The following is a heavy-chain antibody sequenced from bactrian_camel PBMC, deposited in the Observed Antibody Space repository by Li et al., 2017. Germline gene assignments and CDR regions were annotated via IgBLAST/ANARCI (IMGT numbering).Heavy chain of an antibody. Sequence: HVQLVESGGGLVQPGGSLTLSCLASGFPFSSYAMYWIRQTPDKGFEWVSALSNRGGSPYVADSVKGRFTVSRDNAKNTFYLHMNSLITEDTAIYYCATGSSSERWTGDFGYWGQGTQVTVS. CDR1: GFPFSSYA. V-gene: IGHV3S1*01. CDR2: LSNRGGSP. J-gene: IGHJ6*01. D-gene: IGHD7*01. CDR3: ATGSSSERWTGDFGY.